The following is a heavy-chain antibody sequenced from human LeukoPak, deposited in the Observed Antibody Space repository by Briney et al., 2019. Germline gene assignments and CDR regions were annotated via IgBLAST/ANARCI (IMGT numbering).Heavy chain of an antibody. J-gene: IGHJ4*02. D-gene: IGHD5-24*01. CDR1: GVSFSGYY. Sequence: PSETRSLTCVVYGVSFSGYYWSWIRQPPGKGMEWIGEINHSGSTNYNPSLKSRVTISVDTSKNQFSLKLRSVTAADTAVYYCARTRWLQSLFDYWGQGTLVTVSS. CDR2: INHSGST. V-gene: IGHV4-34*01. CDR3: ARTRWLQSLFDY.